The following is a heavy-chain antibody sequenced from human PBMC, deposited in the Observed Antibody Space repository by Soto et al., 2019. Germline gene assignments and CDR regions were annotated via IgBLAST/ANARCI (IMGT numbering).Heavy chain of an antibody. D-gene: IGHD2-21*02. CDR2: IIPIFGTA. CDR1: GGTFSSYA. CDR3: ARDPLAYCGGDCYSNLYYFDY. V-gene: IGHV1-69*13. Sequence: SVKVSCKASGGTFSSYAISWVRQAPGQGLEWMGGIIPIFGTANYAQKFQGRVTITADESTSTAYMELSSLRSEDTAVYYRARDPLAYCGGDCYSNLYYFDYWGQGTLVTVSS. J-gene: IGHJ4*02.